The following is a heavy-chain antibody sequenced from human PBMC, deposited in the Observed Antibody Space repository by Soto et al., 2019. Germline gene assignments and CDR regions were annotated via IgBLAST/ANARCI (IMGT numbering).Heavy chain of an antibody. Sequence: GGSLRLSCAASGFTFSSYAMSWVRQAPGKGLEWVSAISGSGGSTYYADSVKGRFTISRDNSKNTLYLQMNSLRAEDTAVYYCAKTGGVVVPDIVGGFDYWGQGTLVTVSS. J-gene: IGHJ4*02. CDR3: AKTGGVVVPDIVGGFDY. D-gene: IGHD2-2*01. V-gene: IGHV3-23*01. CDR1: GFTFSSYA. CDR2: ISGSGGST.